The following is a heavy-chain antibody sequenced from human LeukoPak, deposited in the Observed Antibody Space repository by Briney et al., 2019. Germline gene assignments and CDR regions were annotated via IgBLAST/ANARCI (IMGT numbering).Heavy chain of an antibody. J-gene: IGHJ4*02. CDR3: ASLFSYYDSSGYYNDY. CDR1: GGTFSSYA. CDR2: IIPILGIA. V-gene: IGHV1-69*04. D-gene: IGHD3-22*01. Sequence: SVKVSCKASGGTFSSYAISWVRQAPGQGLEWMGRIIPILGIANYAQKFQGRVTITADKSTSTACMELSSLRSEDTAVYYCASLFSYYDSSGYYNDYWGQGTLVTVSS.